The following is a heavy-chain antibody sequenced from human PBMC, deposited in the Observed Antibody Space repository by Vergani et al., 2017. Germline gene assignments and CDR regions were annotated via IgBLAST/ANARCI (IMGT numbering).Heavy chain of an antibody. CDR1: GYTFTNYY. CDR3: TTDLKLGRPKTSLRYYYYMDV. CDR2: INPSGGST. J-gene: IGHJ6*03. D-gene: IGHD2-2*01. V-gene: IGHV1-46*01. Sequence: QVLLVQSGAEVKKPGASVRVSCKTSGYTFTNYYIHWVRQAPGQGLEWMGIINPSGGSTTYAQQFQGRLTMTRDTSTSTVYMDLSNLRSEDTAVYYCTTDLKLGRPKTSLRYYYYMDVWGKGTTVTVSS.